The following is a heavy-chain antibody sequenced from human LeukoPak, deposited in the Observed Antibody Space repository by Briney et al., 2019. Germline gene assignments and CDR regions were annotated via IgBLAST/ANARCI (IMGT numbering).Heavy chain of an antibody. CDR1: GGSINSGGYY. V-gene: IGHV4-31*03. CDR2: IYYSGST. Sequence: ASQTLSLTCTVSGGSINSGGYYWSWIRQHPGKGLEWIGYIYYSGSTYYNLSLKSRVTISVDTSKNQFSLKLSSVTAADTAVYYCARAVAYYYDSSGNDDAFDIGGQGTMVTVSS. J-gene: IGHJ3*02. D-gene: IGHD3-22*01. CDR3: ARAVAYYYDSSGNDDAFDI.